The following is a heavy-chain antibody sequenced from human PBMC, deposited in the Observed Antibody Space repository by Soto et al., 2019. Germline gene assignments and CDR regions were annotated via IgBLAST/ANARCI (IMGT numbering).Heavy chain of an antibody. J-gene: IGHJ4*02. CDR2: ISAYNGNT. CDR1: GYTFTSYG. D-gene: IGHD3-3*01. Sequence: GASVKVSCKASGYTFTSYGISWVRQAPGQGLEWMGWISAYNGNTNYAQKLQGRVTMTTDTSTSTAYMELRSLRSDDTAVYYCARLRFLEWLLYKGYLDYWGQGTLVTVSS. V-gene: IGHV1-18*01. CDR3: ARLRFLEWLLYKGYLDY.